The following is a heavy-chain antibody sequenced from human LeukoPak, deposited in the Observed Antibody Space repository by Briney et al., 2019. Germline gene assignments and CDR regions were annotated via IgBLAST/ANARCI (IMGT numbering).Heavy chain of an antibody. V-gene: IGHV4-59*12. CDR1: GGSISSDY. CDR3: VRVSVVYGMDV. Sequence: SETLSLTCSVSGGSISSDYWSWIRQPPGKGLEWIGYMYYTGSTNYNPSFKSRVTISLATSKTQFSLKLNSVTPADTAVYYCVRVSVVYGMDVWGQGTTITVSS. CDR2: MYYTGST. J-gene: IGHJ6*01.